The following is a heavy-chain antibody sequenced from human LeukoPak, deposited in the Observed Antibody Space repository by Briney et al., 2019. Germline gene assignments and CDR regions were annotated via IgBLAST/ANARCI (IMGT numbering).Heavy chain of an antibody. CDR1: GYTFTSYA. Sequence: GASVKVSCKASGYTFTSYAMHWVRQAPGQGLEWMGWINPNSGGTNYAQKFQGRVTMTRDTSISTAYMELSRLRSDDTAVYYCAVGGDYASEVVVPAAQDYWGQGTLVTVSS. CDR2: INPNSGGT. D-gene: IGHD2-2*01. CDR3: AVGGDYASEVVVPAAQDY. J-gene: IGHJ4*02. V-gene: IGHV1-2*02.